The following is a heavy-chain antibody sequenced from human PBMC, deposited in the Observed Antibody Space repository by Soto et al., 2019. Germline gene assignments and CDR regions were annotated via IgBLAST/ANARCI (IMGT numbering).Heavy chain of an antibody. J-gene: IGHJ4*02. CDR3: VQTTGWPGFDF. D-gene: IGHD6-19*01. CDR2: IYGGGTT. V-gene: IGHV3-53*01. CDR1: GFAVSSKY. Sequence: EVQLVESGGGLIQPGGSLRLSRAASGFAVSSKYMTWVRQAPGKGLEWVSVIYGGGTTYYADSVKGRFTISRDTSKNTLYLQMNRLRAEDTAVYYCVQTTGWPGFDFWGQGTLVTVSS.